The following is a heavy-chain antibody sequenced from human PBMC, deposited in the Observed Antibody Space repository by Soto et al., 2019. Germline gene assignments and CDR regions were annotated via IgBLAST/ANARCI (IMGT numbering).Heavy chain of an antibody. D-gene: IGHD1-20*01. CDR2: INPNSGDT. J-gene: IGHJ5*02. V-gene: IGHV1-2*02. Sequence: GASVKVSCKTSGYTLTGYYIHWLRQAPGQGLEWMGWINPNSGDTKYAQKFQGRVTMTRDTSISTAYMELSRLRSDDTAVYYCARDGPYNWNDWFDPWGQGTLVTISS. CDR1: GYTLTGYY. CDR3: ARDGPYNWNDWFDP.